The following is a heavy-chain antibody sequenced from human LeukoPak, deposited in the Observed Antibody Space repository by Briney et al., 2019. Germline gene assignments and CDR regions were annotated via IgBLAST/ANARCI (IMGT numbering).Heavy chain of an antibody. CDR3: VRVSISRLGADLLYDV. Sequence: GGSLRLSCVASGFTFSTYSMNWFRQAPGKGQEWVSTMTPGDTYIYYTDSVKGRFTISRDDAKNSLYVQMSSLRAEDTAVYYCVRVSISRLGADLLYDVWGQGTTVLVSS. CDR2: MTPGDTYI. CDR1: GFTFSTYS. D-gene: IGHD3-3*01. J-gene: IGHJ6*02. V-gene: IGHV3-21*01.